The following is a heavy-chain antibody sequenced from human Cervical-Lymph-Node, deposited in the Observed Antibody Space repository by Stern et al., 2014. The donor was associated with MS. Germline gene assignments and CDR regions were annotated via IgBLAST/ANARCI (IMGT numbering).Heavy chain of an antibody. V-gene: IGHV2-70*04. D-gene: IGHD1-26*01. J-gene: IGHJ4*02. Sequence: ESGPALVKPTQTLTLTCTFSGFSLSTSGMRVSWIRQPPGKALEWLARIAWDDDNLYSTSLKTRLTITKDTSKTQEVLTMTNMDPGDTATYYCARGIVGAPFDYWGQGTLVTVSS. CDR1: GFSLSTSGMR. CDR3: ARGIVGAPFDY. CDR2: IAWDDDN.